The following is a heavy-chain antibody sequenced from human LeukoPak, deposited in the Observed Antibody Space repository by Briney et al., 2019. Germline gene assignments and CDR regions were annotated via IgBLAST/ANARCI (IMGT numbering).Heavy chain of an antibody. CDR1: GFTFSNAW. V-gene: IGHV3-15*01. Sequence: GGSLRLSCAASGFTFSNAWMSWVRQAPGKGLEWVGRIKSKTDGGTTDYAAPVKGRFTISRDGSKNTLYLQMNSLETEDTAVYYCTTDQVGSSWPYYFDYWGQGTLVTVSS. CDR3: TTDQVGSSWPYYFDY. CDR2: IKSKTDGGTT. J-gene: IGHJ4*02. D-gene: IGHD6-13*01.